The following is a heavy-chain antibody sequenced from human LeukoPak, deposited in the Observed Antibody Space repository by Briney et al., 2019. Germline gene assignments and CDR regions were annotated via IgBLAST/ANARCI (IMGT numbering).Heavy chain of an antibody. D-gene: IGHD3-10*01. CDR1: GFTFSRHW. CDR3: ARGGVAGGNDY. Sequence: GGSLRLSCAGSGFTFSRHWMHWVRQAPGKGLEWLSFINSDGSTTSHAESVKGRFTISRDNAKTTLHLQMNSLRAEDTAVYYCARGGVAGGNDYWGQGTLVTVSS. V-gene: IGHV3-74*01. J-gene: IGHJ4*02. CDR2: INSDGSTT.